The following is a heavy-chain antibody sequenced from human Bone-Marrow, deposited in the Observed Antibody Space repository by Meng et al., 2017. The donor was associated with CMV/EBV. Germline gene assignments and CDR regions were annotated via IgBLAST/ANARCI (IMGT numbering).Heavy chain of an antibody. D-gene: IGHD3-3*01. Sequence: GGSLRLSCAASGFTFSSYEMNWVRQAPGKGLEWVSYISSSGSTIYYAGSVKGRFTISRDNAKNSLYLQMNSLRAEDTAVYYCARLNYDFWSGYSDYWGQGTLVTVSS. CDR1: GFTFSSYE. V-gene: IGHV3-48*03. CDR3: ARLNYDFWSGYSDY. CDR2: ISSSGSTI. J-gene: IGHJ4*02.